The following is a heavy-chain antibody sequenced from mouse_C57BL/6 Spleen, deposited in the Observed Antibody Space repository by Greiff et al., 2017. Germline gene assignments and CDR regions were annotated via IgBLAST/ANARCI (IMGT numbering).Heavy chain of an antibody. CDR3: ARSDGYYTFYFDY. J-gene: IGHJ2*01. D-gene: IGHD2-3*01. Sequence: EVQGVESGGGLVKPGGSLKLSCAASGFTFSSYAMSWVRQTPEKRLEWVATISDGGSYTYYPDNVKGRFTISRDNAKNNLYLQMSHLKSEDTAMYYCARSDGYYTFYFDYWGQGTTLTVSS. CDR1: GFTFSSYA. CDR2: ISDGGSYT. V-gene: IGHV5-4*01.